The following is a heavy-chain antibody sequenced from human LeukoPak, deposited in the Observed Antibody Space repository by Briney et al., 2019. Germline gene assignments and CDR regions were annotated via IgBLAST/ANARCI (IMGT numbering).Heavy chain of an antibody. CDR3: ARGYCSGGSCYSDY. D-gene: IGHD2-15*01. Sequence: GGSLRLSCAASGFTFSSYSMSWVRQAPGKGLEWVSYISSTSSTIYYADSVKGRFTISRDNAKNSLYLQMNSLRDEDTAVYYCARGYCSGGSCYSDYWGQETLVTVSS. J-gene: IGHJ4*02. CDR2: ISSTSSTI. V-gene: IGHV3-48*02. CDR1: GFTFSSYS.